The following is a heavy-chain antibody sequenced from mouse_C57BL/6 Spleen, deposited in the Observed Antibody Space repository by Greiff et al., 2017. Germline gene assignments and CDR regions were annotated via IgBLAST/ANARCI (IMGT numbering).Heavy chain of an antibody. CDR2: ILPGSGST. CDR3: ARVYYSNYDDWFAY. V-gene: IGHV1-9*01. D-gene: IGHD2-5*01. Sequence: QVQLQQSGAELMKPGASVKLSCKATGYTFTGYWIEWVKQRPGHGLEWIGEILPGSGSTNYNEKFTGKATFTADTSSNTADMQLSSLTTEDSAIYYCARVYYSNYDDWFAYWGQGTLVTVSA. J-gene: IGHJ3*01. CDR1: GYTFTGYW.